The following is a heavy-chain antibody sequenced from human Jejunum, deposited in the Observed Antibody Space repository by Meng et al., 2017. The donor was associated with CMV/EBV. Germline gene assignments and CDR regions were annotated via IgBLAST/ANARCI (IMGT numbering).Heavy chain of an antibody. Sequence: LYPTCVFSCGPLSGTHGWHLVRQPPGGGLGLVGEIFQNGATNLNPSLKRPINKTNNNSKNQFFLKLTSVTAADTAVYFCGDPPAGYWGQGVLVTVSS. CDR2: IFQNGAT. CDR3: GDPPAGY. J-gene: IGHJ4*02. CDR1: CGPLSGTHG. V-gene: IGHV4-4*01.